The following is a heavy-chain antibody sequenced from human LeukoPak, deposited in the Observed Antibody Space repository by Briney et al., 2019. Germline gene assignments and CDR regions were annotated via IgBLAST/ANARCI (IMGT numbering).Heavy chain of an antibody. J-gene: IGHJ6*03. CDR2: INHSGST. CDR3: ARGDSAYYDILTGYHKGPGRYYYYYMDV. CDR1: GGSFSGYY. D-gene: IGHD3-9*01. V-gene: IGHV4-34*01. Sequence: PSETLSLTCAVYGGSFSGYYWSWIRQPPGKGLEWIGEINHSGSTNYNPSLKSRVTISVDTSKNQFSLKLSSVTAADTAVYYCARGDSAYYDILTGYHKGPGRYYYYYMDVWGKGTTVTVSS.